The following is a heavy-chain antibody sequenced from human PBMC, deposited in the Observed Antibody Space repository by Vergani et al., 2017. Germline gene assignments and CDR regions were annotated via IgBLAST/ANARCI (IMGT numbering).Heavy chain of an antibody. V-gene: IGHV3-30*02. CDR3: AKDPRSGPYYDYYYMDV. J-gene: IGHJ6*03. CDR2: IWYDGSKE. CDR1: GFTLSSHA. Sequence: QVQLEESGGGVVQPGRSLRLSCAGSGFTLSSHAMHWVRQAPGKGLEWVAFIWYDGSKEYYADSVKGRFTISRDNSKNTLYLQMNSLRAEDTAVYYCAKDPRSGPYYDYYYMDVWGKGTTVTVSS. D-gene: IGHD2-15*01.